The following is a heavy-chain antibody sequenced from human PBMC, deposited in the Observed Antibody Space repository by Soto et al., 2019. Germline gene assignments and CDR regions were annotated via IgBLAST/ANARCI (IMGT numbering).Heavy chain of an antibody. CDR3: ARCYCSVGSCYTCWHFDL. V-gene: IGHV1-18*01. CDR1: GYTFNNYG. CDR2: IGPYNGNT. Sequence: QVQLVQSGAEVKKPGASVKVSCKASGYTFNNYGLSWVRQAPGQGLEWMGWIGPYNGNTDHAQNFQGRVTMTTDTSTNTAYMELRSLRSDDTALYYCARCYCSVGSCYTCWHFDLWGRGTLVTVSS. D-gene: IGHD2-15*01. J-gene: IGHJ2*01.